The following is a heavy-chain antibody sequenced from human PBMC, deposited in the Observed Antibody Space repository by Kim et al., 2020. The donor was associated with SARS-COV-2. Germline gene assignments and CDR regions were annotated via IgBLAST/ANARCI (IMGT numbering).Heavy chain of an antibody. J-gene: IGHJ5*02. D-gene: IGHD3-22*01. CDR1: GYSFTSYW. V-gene: IGHV5-51*01. CDR2: IYPGDSDT. CDR3: ARHGESSGYYLNWFDP. Sequence: GESLQISCKGSGYSFTSYWIGWVRQMPGKGLEWMGIIYPGDSDTRYSPSFQGQVTISADKSISTAYLQWSSLKASDTAMYYCARHGESSGYYLNWFDPWGQGTLVTVSS.